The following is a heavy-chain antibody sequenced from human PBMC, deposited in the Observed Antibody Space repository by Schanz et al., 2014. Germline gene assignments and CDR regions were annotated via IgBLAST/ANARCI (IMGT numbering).Heavy chain of an antibody. D-gene: IGHD3-10*01. J-gene: IGHJ3*01. Sequence: LLVESGGCLVQPGGSLRLSCAASGFTFSNSPLHWVRQAPGKGLDWVAVISYDGSITYYADSVKDRFTISRDNSKNIMFLQMNSLKTEDTAVYCARDGGFDSINAFDFWGQGTMVTVSS. CDR2: ISYDGSIT. CDR3: ARDGGFDSINAFDF. V-gene: IGHV3-30*04. CDR1: GFTFSNSP.